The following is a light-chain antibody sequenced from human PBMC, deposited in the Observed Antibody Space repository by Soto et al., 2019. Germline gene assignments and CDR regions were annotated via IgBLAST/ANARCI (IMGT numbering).Light chain of an antibody. CDR3: QQSNTYPWT. J-gene: IGKJ1*01. CDR2: DAA. CDR1: QSISIW. V-gene: IGKV1-5*01. Sequence: DIQMTQSPSTLSASVGDRVTITCRASQSISIWLAWHQQKPGKAPKLLIYDAASLESGVPSRFSGSGSGTEFTLTISSLQPDDFATYYCQQSNTYPWTFGQGTKVEIK.